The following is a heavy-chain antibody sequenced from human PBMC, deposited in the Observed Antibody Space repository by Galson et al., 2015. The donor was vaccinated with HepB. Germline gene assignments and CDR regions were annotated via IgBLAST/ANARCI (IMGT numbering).Heavy chain of an antibody. D-gene: IGHD4-23*01. CDR1: GDSISSIGYY. Sequence: SETLSLTCSVSGDSISSIGYYWGWIRQPPGTGLDWIGSIYYTGSTYYKSSLESRVTMSVDTSKNQFSLKLSSVTAADTAVYYCARVYYGGNSPRSYWYFDIWGRGTLVTVSS. CDR3: ARVYYGGNSPRSYWYFDI. J-gene: IGHJ2*01. CDR2: IYYTGST. V-gene: IGHV4-39*01.